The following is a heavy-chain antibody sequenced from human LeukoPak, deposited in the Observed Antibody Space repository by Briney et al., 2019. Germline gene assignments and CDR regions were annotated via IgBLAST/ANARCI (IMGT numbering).Heavy chain of an antibody. CDR1: GGSCDDYY. D-gene: IGHD5-24*01. CDR3: SRGRDRPKAGDH. Sequence: PSETLSLTCDVSGGSCDDYYCSWIRQPPGKGLEWIGEIHPHGIFYYNSSLMSRVTISIDTSKSQFSLRLTSVTAADTAIYYCSRGRDRPKAGDHWGQGSLVTVSS. J-gene: IGHJ4*02. CDR2: IHPHGIF. V-gene: IGHV4-34*01.